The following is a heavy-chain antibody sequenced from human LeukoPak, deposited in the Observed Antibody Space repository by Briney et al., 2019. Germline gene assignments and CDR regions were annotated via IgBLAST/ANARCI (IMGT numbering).Heavy chain of an antibody. V-gene: IGHV3-48*03. Sequence: PGGSLRLSCAASGFTFSSYQMTWVRQGPGKGLRCVSYITSTGTTIHYADSVKGRFTISRDNANNSLFLQMYSLRAEDTAVYYCARIYSSGRGNDALDIWGQGTMVSVSS. J-gene: IGHJ3*02. D-gene: IGHD6-19*01. CDR1: GFTFSSYQ. CDR2: ITSTGTTI. CDR3: ARIYSSGRGNDALDI.